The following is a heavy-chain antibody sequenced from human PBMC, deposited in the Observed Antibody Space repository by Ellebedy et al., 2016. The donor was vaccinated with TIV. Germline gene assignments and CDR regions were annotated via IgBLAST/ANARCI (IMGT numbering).Heavy chain of an antibody. J-gene: IGHJ4*02. D-gene: IGHD3-22*01. Sequence: PGGSLRLSCAASGFTFSSYGMHWVRQAPGKGLEWVAVISYDGSNKYYADSVKGRFTISRDNSKNTLYLQMNSLRAEDTAVYYCARDHSPLTYYYDSSYPDYWGQGTLVTVSS. CDR2: ISYDGSNK. CDR3: ARDHSPLTYYYDSSYPDY. V-gene: IGHV3-30*03. CDR1: GFTFSSYG.